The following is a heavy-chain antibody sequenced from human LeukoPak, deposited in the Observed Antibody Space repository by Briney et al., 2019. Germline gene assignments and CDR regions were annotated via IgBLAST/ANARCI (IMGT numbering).Heavy chain of an antibody. CDR3: AKDRDGSGTYEKFLDV. Sequence: PGGSLRLSCAASGFTFSSYWMSWAREAPGKGLEWAANIKEDGTHKYYVGSVRGRFTISRDNAKNTLYLQMNSLRPEDTAVYHCAKDRDGSGTYEKFLDVWGQGTMVTVSS. V-gene: IGHV3-7*01. CDR2: IKEDGTHK. J-gene: IGHJ6*02. CDR1: GFTFSSYW. D-gene: IGHD3-10*01.